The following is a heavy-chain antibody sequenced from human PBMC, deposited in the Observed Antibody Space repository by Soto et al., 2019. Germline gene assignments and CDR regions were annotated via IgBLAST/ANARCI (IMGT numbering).Heavy chain of an antibody. J-gene: IGHJ3*02. Sequence: SGGSLRLSCAASGFTFSTYGMHWVRQAPGKGLEWVALIWFDGSDKYYTESVKGRFTISRDNSRSTVDLQMNSLRAEDTAVYYCARLYCSAASCYSVGAFDIRGQGTMVT. V-gene: IGHV3-33*01. CDR1: GFTFSTYG. CDR2: IWFDGSDK. D-gene: IGHD2-2*01. CDR3: ARLYCSAASCYSVGAFDI.